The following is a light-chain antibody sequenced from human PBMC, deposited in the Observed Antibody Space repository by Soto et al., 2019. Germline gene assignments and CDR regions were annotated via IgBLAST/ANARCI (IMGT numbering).Light chain of an antibody. Sequence: QSVLTQPPSANGSPGQSVTISCTGTSSDVGGYNYVSWYQQHPGKAPKLMIYEVSKRPSGVPDRFSGSKSGNTASLTVSGLQAEDEADYYCSSYAGSNNYVFGTGTKVTVL. CDR1: SSDVGGYNY. CDR2: EVS. V-gene: IGLV2-8*01. CDR3: SSYAGSNNYV. J-gene: IGLJ1*01.